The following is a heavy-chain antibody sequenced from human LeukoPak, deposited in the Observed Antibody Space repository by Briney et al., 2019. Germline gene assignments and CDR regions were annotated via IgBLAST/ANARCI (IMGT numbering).Heavy chain of an antibody. CDR1: GFTFSSYA. D-gene: IGHD7-27*01. V-gene: IGHV3-23*01. CDR2: ITTGGGNT. Sequence: GGSLRLSCAASGFTFSSYAMSWVRQAPGKGLKWVSTITTGGGNTYYADSVKGRFTVSRDDSKNTLYLQMNSLRAEDTAVYYCAKDGGLWVSAHWGDSWGRGTLVTVSS. J-gene: IGHJ4*02. CDR3: AKDGGLWVSAHWGDS.